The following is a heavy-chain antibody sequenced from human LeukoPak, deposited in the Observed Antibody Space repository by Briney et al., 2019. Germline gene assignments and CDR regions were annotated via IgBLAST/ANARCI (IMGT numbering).Heavy chain of an antibody. CDR3: ASGRSGGRGY. V-gene: IGHV4-34*01. D-gene: IGHD2-15*01. CDR1: NGSFSGYY. Sequence: SETLSLTCAVYNGSFSGYYWSWIRQPPGKGLEWIGEMNHSGRTNYNPSLKSRVTISVDTSKNQFSLKLSSVTAADTAVYYCASGRSGGRGYWGQGTLVTVSS. CDR2: MNHSGRT. J-gene: IGHJ4*02.